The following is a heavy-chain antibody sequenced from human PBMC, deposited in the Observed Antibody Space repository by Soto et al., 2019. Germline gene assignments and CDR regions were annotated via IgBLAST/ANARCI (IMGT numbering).Heavy chain of an antibody. CDR3: ASTKQQHTRLLAFDI. Sequence: GASVKVSCKXSGYTFTSYYMHWVRQAPGQGLEWMGIINPSGGSTSYAQKFQGRVTMTRDTSTSTVYMELSSLRSGDTAVYYCASTKQQHTRLLAFDIWGQGTMVT. CDR1: GYTFTSYY. CDR2: INPSGGST. V-gene: IGHV1-46*03. D-gene: IGHD6-13*01. J-gene: IGHJ3*02.